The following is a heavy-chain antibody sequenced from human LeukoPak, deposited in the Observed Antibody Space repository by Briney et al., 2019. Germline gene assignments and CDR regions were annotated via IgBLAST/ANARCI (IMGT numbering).Heavy chain of an antibody. J-gene: IGHJ5*02. CDR2: IKGETDGGTT. CDR3: ATGGNWFDR. CDR1: GFTLTKAW. Sequence: GGSLRLSCAPSGFTLTKAWMNWVRQAPGKGLEWVGRIKGETDGGTTDYTASVKGRFTISGDESKTTAYLQMNSLQSDDTGIYYCATGGNWFDRWGRGTLVVVSS. D-gene: IGHD3-16*01. V-gene: IGHV3-15*01.